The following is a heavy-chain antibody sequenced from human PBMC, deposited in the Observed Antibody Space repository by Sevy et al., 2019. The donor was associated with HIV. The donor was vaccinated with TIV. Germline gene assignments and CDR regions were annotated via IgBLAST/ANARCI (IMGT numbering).Heavy chain of an antibody. J-gene: IGHJ4*02. CDR3: ARSQNVDSTPCDY. CDR2: FFHSESP. CDR1: GNSLSSDDYY. Sequence: SQTLSLTCSVSGNSLSSDDYYWSWVRQPPGKGLEWIAYFFHSESPKYRPSLKSRLTISIDTSKNLFSLKVTSVTAADSAVYYCARSQNVDSTPCDYWGQGTPVTVSS. V-gene: IGHV4-30-4*08. D-gene: IGHD5-12*01.